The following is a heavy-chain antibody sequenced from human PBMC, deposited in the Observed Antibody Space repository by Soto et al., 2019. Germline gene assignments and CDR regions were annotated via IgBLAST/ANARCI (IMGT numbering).Heavy chain of an antibody. Sequence: ASVKVSCKASGYTFTSYGISWVRQAPGQGLEWMGWISAYNGNTNYAQKLQGRVTMTTDTSKNQFSLKVSSVTAADTAVYYCARDRGGGSYGFRTYYFDYWGQGTLVTVSS. V-gene: IGHV1-18*01. J-gene: IGHJ4*02. CDR1: GYTFTSYG. CDR2: ISAYNGNT. D-gene: IGHD1-26*01. CDR3: ARDRGGGSYGFRTYYFDY.